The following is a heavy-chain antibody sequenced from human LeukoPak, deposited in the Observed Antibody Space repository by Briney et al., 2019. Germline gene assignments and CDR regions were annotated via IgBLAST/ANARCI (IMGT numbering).Heavy chain of an antibody. V-gene: IGHV3-23*01. CDR2: ISGSGGST. J-gene: IGHJ1*01. CDR3: ANPTDILTGYKYFQH. D-gene: IGHD3-9*01. Sequence: GGSLRLSCAASGFTFSSYGMHWVRQAPGKGLEWVSAISGSGGSTYYADSVKGRFAISRDNSKNTLYLQMNSLRAEDTAVYYCANPTDILTGYKYFQHWGQGTLVTVSS. CDR1: GFTFSSYG.